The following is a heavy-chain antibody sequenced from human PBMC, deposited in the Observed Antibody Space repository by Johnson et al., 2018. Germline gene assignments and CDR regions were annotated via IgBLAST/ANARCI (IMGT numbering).Heavy chain of an antibody. CDR1: GFTFSSYG. D-gene: IGHD1-1*01. CDR2: ISYDGSNK. Sequence: QVQLVQSGGGVVQPGRSXRLSCAASGFTFSSYGMHWVRQAPGKGLEWVAVISYDGSNKYYADSVKGRFTISRDNSKNTLFLQMNSPRGEDTAVYYCAKGIGERRRSQYYYYYMDVWGKGTTVTVSS. V-gene: IGHV3-30*18. J-gene: IGHJ6*03. CDR3: AKGIGERRRSQYYYYYMDV.